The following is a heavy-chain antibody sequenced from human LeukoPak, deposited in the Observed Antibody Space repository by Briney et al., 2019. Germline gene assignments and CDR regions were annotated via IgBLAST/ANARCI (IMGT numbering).Heavy chain of an antibody. J-gene: IGHJ4*02. V-gene: IGHV3-7*01. CDR1: GFTFRSYW. Sequence: GGSLRLSCAVSGFTFRSYWMSWVRQAPGKGLEWVANIKEDGSETHYVDSVKGRFTISRDNAKNSLFLQMNSLRAEDTAVYYCARGRTGNQYYFDYWGQGTLVTVSS. CDR3: ARGRTGNQYYFDY. CDR2: IKEDGSET. D-gene: IGHD3/OR15-3a*01.